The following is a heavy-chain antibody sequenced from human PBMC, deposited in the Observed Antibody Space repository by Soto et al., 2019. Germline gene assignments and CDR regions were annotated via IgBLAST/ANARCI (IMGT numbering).Heavy chain of an antibody. D-gene: IGHD3-22*01. J-gene: IGHJ6*02. V-gene: IGHV1-69*13. CDR1: GGTFSSYA. CDR2: IIPIFGSA. CDR3: ARDLKRYYDSSGYGYYYYGMDV. Sequence: SVKVSCKASGGTFSSYAISWVRQAPGQGLEWMGGIIPIFGSANYAQKFQGRVTITADESTSTAYMDLSSLRSEDTAVYYCARDLKRYYDSSGYGYYYYGMDVWGQGTTVTVS.